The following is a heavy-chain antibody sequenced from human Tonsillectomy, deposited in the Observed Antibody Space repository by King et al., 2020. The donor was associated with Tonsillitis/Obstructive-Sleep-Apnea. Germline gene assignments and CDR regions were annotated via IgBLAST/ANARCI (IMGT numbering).Heavy chain of an antibody. CDR1: GYRFTSQW. V-gene: IGHV5-51*01. D-gene: IGHD2-21*01. J-gene: IGHJ4*02. CDR3: VRHGDDYQPPDH. CDR2: VFPGDSDT. Sequence: QLVQSGAEVRKPGESLKISCKGSGYRFTSQWIGWVRQMPGKGLEWMGVVFPGDSDTRYSPSFQGHVTISADESISTAYLQWSSLKASDTAIYYCVRHGDDYQPPDHWGQGTRVTVSS.